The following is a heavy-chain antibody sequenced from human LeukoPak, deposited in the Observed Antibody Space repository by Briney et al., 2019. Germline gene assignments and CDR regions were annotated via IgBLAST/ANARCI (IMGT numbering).Heavy chain of an antibody. CDR3: ASSPTITIFGVVLMNWFDP. V-gene: IGHV4-39*01. CDR1: GGSISSSSYY. CDR2: IYYSGST. D-gene: IGHD3-3*01. J-gene: IGHJ5*02. Sequence: PSETLSLTCTVSGGSISSSSYYWGWIRQPPGKGLEWIGSIYYSGSTYYNPSLKSRVTISVDTSKNQFSLKLSSVTAADTAVYYCASSPTITIFGVVLMNWFDPWGQGTLVTVSS.